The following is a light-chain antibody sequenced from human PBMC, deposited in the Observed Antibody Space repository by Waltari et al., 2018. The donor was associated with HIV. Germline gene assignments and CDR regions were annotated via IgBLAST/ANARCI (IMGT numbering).Light chain of an antibody. CDR2: AAS. CDR1: QSISNY. V-gene: IGKV1-39*01. CDR3: QQSYSTREFT. J-gene: IGKJ3*01. Sequence: DIQMTQSPSSLSASVGDRVTITCRASQSISNYLNWYQQKPGNAPKLLIYAASSLQSGVPSRFSGSGSGTDFTLTISSLQPEDFATYYCQQSYSTREFTFGPGTKVDIK.